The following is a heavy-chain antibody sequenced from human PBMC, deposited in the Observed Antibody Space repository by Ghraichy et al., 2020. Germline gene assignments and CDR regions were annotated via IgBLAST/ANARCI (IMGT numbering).Heavy chain of an antibody. CDR3: AKAAYYDFYGLDA. CDR1: RITFSNYG. Sequence: GGSLRLSCAASRITFSNYGMHWVRQAPGKGLDWVAVISNDGSNKYYADSVQGRFTISRDNPKNILYLQMNSLRGEDTAVYYCAKAAYYDFYGLDAWGQGTTVTVSS. D-gene: IGHD3-3*01. CDR2: ISNDGSNK. J-gene: IGHJ6*02. V-gene: IGHV3-30*18.